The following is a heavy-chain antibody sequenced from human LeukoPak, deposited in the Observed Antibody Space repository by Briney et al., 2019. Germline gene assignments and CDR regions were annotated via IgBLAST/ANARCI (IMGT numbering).Heavy chain of an antibody. CDR3: SRENGAFSPFDY. Sequence: SETLSLTCGVSGGSISNTNWWSWVRQPPGQGLEWIGEISLTGLTHYNPSLESRVTVSLDKSKNQLSLNLTSVTAADTAVYYCSRENGAFSPFDYWGQGTLVTVSS. V-gene: IGHV4-4*02. CDR1: GGSISNTNW. J-gene: IGHJ4*02. D-gene: IGHD2-8*01. CDR2: ISLTGLT.